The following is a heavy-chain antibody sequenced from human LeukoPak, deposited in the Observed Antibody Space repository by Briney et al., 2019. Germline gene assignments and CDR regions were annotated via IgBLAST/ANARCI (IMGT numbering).Heavy chain of an antibody. Sequence: ASVKVSCKASGYTFTHYAVHWVRQAPGQGLEWMGWINTNTGNPTYAQGFTGRFVFSLDTSVSTAYLQISRPKAEDTAVYYCARAFPYHCSGGRCYSYAFDIWGQGTMVTVSS. J-gene: IGHJ3*02. D-gene: IGHD2-15*01. V-gene: IGHV7-4-1*02. CDR1: GYTFTHYA. CDR3: ARAFPYHCSGGRCYSYAFDI. CDR2: INTNTGNP.